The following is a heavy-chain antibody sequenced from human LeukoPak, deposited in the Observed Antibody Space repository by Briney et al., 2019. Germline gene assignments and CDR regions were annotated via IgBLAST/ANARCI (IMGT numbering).Heavy chain of an antibody. J-gene: IGHJ3*02. D-gene: IGHD3-22*01. CDR1: GFTFSSYS. CDR3: ARETCYYDSSGEDAFDI. CDR2: ISSSSSII. V-gene: IGHV3-48*01. Sequence: GGSLRLSCAASGFTFSSYSMNWVRQAPGKGLEWVSYISSSSSIIYYADSVKGRFTISRNNAKNSLYLQMNSLRAEDTAVFYCARETCYYDSSGEDAFDIWGQGTMVTVSS.